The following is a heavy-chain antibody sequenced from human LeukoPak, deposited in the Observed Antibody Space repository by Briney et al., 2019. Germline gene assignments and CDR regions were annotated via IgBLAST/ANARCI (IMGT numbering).Heavy chain of an antibody. CDR2: MYYSGAT. CDR3: ASHRGSSSGPIDY. Sequence: SETPSLTCTVSGGSISSIGYYWGWIRQPTEKGLEGIVSMYYSGATYYNPSLKSRVTISVDTSKNQFSLKLSSVSAADTAVYYCASHRGSSSGPIDYWGQGTLVTVSS. D-gene: IGHD6-19*01. J-gene: IGHJ4*02. V-gene: IGHV4-39*01. CDR1: GGSISSIGYY.